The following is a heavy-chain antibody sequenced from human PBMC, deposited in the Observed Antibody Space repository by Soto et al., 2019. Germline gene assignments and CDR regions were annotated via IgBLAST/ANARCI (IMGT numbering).Heavy chain of an antibody. Sequence: QAQLVQSGGEVKKPGASVKVSCKASGYSFTNYGITWVRQAPGQGFEWMGWISAYNGATNYAQKLQGSVTMTTDASTSTAYLALRSLRSDETAVYYCARDRGVAPPVAGNTHYYYYMDVWGKGTTVTVSS. D-gene: IGHD6-19*01. V-gene: IGHV1-18*01. CDR3: ARDRGVAPPVAGNTHYYYYMDV. CDR1: GYSFTNYG. CDR2: ISAYNGAT. J-gene: IGHJ6*03.